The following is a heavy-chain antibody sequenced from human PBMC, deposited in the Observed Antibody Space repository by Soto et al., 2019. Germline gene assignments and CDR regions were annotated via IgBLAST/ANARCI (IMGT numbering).Heavy chain of an antibody. V-gene: IGHV1-18*01. Sequence: ASVKVSCTASGYTFTSYGISWVRQAPGQGLEWMGWISAYNGNTNYAQKLQGRVTMTTDTSTSTAYMELRSLRSDDTAVYYCARDGSIITIFGFVQASYYYYLMAVCGQGTTVIVSS. CDR3: ARDGSIITIFGFVQASYYYYLMAV. CDR2: ISAYNGNT. J-gene: IGHJ6*02. CDR1: GYTFTSYG. D-gene: IGHD3-3*01.